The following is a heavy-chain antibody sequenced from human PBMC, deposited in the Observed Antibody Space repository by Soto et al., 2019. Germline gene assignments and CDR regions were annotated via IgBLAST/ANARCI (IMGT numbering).Heavy chain of an antibody. CDR2: IYWDEDK. CDR3: AHTVWELRNWFYP. V-gene: IGHV2-5*02. Sequence: QITLTESGPPLVQPTQTLRLTCSFSGFSLTTRGLGVAWFRQPPGKALEWIAVIYWDEDKRYSPLLKTRLTVAKDTSKNQVVLSMTNMDPVDTGTFYRAHTVWELRNWFYPSGQGIHVTVSS. CDR1: GFSLTTRGLG. D-gene: IGHD1-7*01. J-gene: IGHJ5*02.